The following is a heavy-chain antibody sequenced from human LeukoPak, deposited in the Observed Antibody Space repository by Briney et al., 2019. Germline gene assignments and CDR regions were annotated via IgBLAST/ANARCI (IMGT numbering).Heavy chain of an antibody. CDR3: ARDGTTGYDFWSGYPDAFDI. D-gene: IGHD3-3*01. V-gene: IGHV1-18*01. Sequence: GASVKVSCKASGYTFTSYGISWVRQSPGQGLEWMGWISAYNGNTNYAQKLQGRVTMTTDTSTSTAYMELRSLRSDDTAVYYCARDGTTGYDFWSGYPDAFDIWGQGTMVTVSS. CDR1: GYTFTSYG. J-gene: IGHJ3*02. CDR2: ISAYNGNT.